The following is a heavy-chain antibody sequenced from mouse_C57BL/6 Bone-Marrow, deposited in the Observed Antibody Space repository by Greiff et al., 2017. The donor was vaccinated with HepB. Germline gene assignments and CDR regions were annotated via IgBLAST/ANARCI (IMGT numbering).Heavy chain of an antibody. CDR3: ARRDYYGYFDY. V-gene: IGHV1-50*01. Sequence: VQLQQPGAELVKPGASVKLSCKASGYTFTSYWMQWVKQRPGQGLEWIGEIDPSDSYTNYNQKFKGKATLTVDTSSSTAYMQLSSLTSEDSAVYYCARRDYYGYFDYWGQGTTLTVSS. CDR1: GYTFTSYW. D-gene: IGHD1-1*01. CDR2: IDPSDSYT. J-gene: IGHJ2*01.